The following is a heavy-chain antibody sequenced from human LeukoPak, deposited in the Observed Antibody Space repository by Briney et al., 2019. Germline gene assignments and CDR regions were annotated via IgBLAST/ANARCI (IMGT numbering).Heavy chain of an antibody. Sequence: GGPLRLSCAVSGFTFRYSAMSWVRQAAGKGREWVSSVTGEGITTYYRNSVKGRFTISRDNSKNTVYLHLNSLGAADTAVYYCPKDTPLDGYNSDWSSNSFDHWGQGTLVTVSS. J-gene: IGHJ4*02. CDR2: VTGEGITT. CDR3: PKDTPLDGYNSDWSSNSFDH. CDR1: GFTFRYSA. V-gene: IGHV3-23*01. D-gene: IGHD6-13*01.